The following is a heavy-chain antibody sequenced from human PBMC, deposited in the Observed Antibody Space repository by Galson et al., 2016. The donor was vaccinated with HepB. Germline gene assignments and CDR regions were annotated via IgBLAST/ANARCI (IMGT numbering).Heavy chain of an antibody. D-gene: IGHD2-15*01. V-gene: IGHV3-48*03. CDR3: ARGGFCGVNCHSTLLDY. CDR2: IKPSGNTI. J-gene: IGHJ4*02. Sequence: SLRLSCAASGFTFSDYEMLWVRQAPGKGLEWLSHIKPSGNTIYYADSVKGRFTISRDNAENSLYLQMNSLKVDDTAIYYCARGGFCGVNCHSTLLDYWGQGSLVTVSS. CDR1: GFTFSDYE.